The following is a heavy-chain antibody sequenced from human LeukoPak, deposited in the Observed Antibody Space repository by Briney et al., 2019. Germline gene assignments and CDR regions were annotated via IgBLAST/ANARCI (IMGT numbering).Heavy chain of an antibody. J-gene: IGHJ5*02. CDR3: ARHVLRAAAGKRGDFDP. CDR1: GGSISSGSYY. Sequence: SETLSLTCTVSGGSISSGSYYWSWIRQPPGKGLEWIGEINHSGSTNYNPSLKSRVTISVDTSKNQFSLKLSSVTAADTAVYYCARHVLRAAAGKRGDFDPWGQGTLVTVSS. D-gene: IGHD6-13*01. CDR2: INHSGST. V-gene: IGHV4-39*01.